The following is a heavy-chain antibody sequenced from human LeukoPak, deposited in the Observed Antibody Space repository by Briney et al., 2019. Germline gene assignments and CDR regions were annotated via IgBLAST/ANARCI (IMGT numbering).Heavy chain of an antibody. CDR1: GYTFTSYG. J-gene: IGHJ4*02. Sequence: GASVKVSCKASGYTFTSYGISWVRQAPGQGLEWMGWISAYNGNTNYAQKLQGRVTMTTDTSTSTAYMELRSLRSEDTAVYYCARHPYSGSYYSYFDYWGQGTLVTVSS. V-gene: IGHV1-18*01. D-gene: IGHD1-26*01. CDR2: ISAYNGNT. CDR3: ARHPYSGSYYSYFDY.